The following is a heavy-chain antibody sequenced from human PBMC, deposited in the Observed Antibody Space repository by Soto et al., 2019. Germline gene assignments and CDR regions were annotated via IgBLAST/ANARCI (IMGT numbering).Heavy chain of an antibody. CDR2: IYSDGTT. CDR1: GGSITSYY. Sequence: QVHLQESGPGVEKPSETLSLICTVSGGSITSYYWSWVRQPVGKGLEWVGRIYSDGTTNYSPSLNSRVTMSLDTSKNQFSLWLSSVTTADTVIYYCSRVDCSNTNCRTRGMDVWGQVTTVTVSS. D-gene: IGHD2-2*01. CDR3: SRVDCSNTNCRTRGMDV. V-gene: IGHV4-4*07. J-gene: IGHJ6*02.